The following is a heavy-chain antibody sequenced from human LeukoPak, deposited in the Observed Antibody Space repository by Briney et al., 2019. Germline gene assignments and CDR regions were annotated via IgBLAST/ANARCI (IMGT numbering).Heavy chain of an antibody. CDR1: GASISGYY. Sequence: NPSETLSLTCNVSGASISGYYWSWIRQPPGKGLEWIGEINHSGSTNYNPSLKSRVTISVDTSKNQFSLKLSSVTAADTAVYYCARALILGYYYYYYMDVWGKGTTVTVSS. V-gene: IGHV4-34*01. J-gene: IGHJ6*03. D-gene: IGHD3-16*01. CDR2: INHSGST. CDR3: ARALILGYYYYYYMDV.